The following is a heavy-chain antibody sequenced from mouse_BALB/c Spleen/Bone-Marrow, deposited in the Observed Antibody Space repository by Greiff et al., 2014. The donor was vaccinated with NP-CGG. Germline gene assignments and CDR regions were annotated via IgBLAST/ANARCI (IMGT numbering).Heavy chain of an antibody. Sequence: VQLQQPGAALVKPGASVKLSCTASGFNIKDTYMHWVKQRPEQGLEWIGRIDPANGNTKYDPKFQGKATITAVTSSNTAYLQLSSLTSEDTAVYYCANYYYGSHFDYWGQGTTLTVSS. D-gene: IGHD1-1*01. J-gene: IGHJ2*01. CDR3: ANYYYGSHFDY. CDR1: GFNIKDTY. V-gene: IGHV14-3*02. CDR2: IDPANGNT.